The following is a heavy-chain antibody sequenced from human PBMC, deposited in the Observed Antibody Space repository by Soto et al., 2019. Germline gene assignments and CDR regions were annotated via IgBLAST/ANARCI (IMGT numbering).Heavy chain of an antibody. D-gene: IGHD6-25*01. CDR1: GASISGYY. J-gene: IGHJ4*02. CDR3: ARSSWFQSLRAALGY. Sequence: QMQLHQWGAGLLKPSETLSLTCDVSGASISGYYWTWIRQPPGKGLEWIGEIDHSGSTNYNPSLTSRVTISGDTSKSQVSLQLTSMTAADTAIYYCARSSWFQSLRAALGYWGQGTLVTVSS. V-gene: IGHV4-34*01. CDR2: IDHSGST.